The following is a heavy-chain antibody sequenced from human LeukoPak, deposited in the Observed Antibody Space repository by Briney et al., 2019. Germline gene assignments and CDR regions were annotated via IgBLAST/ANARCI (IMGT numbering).Heavy chain of an antibody. J-gene: IGHJ4*02. D-gene: IGHD3-22*01. CDR2: IYYSGST. CDR3: ARGGNYYDSSGSGGYFDY. V-gene: IGHV4-31*03. Sequence: SETLSLTCTVSGGSISSGGYYWSWIRQHPGKGLEWIGYIYYSGSTYYNPSLKSRVTISVDTSKNQFSLKLSSVTAADTAVYYCARGGNYYDSSGSGGYFDYWGQGTLVTVSS. CDR1: GGSISSGGYY.